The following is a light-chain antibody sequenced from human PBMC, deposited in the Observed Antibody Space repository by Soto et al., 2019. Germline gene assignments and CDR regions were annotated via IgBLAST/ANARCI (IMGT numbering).Light chain of an antibody. CDR3: ASYTISSTWV. CDR1: SSDVGGYKY. Sequence: QSVLTQPASVSGSPGQSITISCPGTSSDVGGYKYVSWFQQHPGKVPKLMIYEVSNRPSGVSNRFSGSKSGNTASLTISGLQAEDEADYYCASYTISSTWVFGGGTQLTVL. V-gene: IGLV2-14*01. J-gene: IGLJ3*02. CDR2: EVS.